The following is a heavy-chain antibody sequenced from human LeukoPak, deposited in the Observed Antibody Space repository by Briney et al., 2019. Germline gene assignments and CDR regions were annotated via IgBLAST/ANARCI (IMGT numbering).Heavy chain of an antibody. CDR2: IGPTGTDR. Sequence: GGSPRLSCAASGFTFSSRGFNWVRQAPGKGLEWVSSIGPTGTDRYYADSVRGRFTISRDNAKNSMYLQMDSLRDEDTAVYYCATETIGRHYDYWGQGTLLTVSS. V-gene: IGHV3-21*01. CDR3: ATETIGRHYDY. D-gene: IGHD1-14*01. J-gene: IGHJ4*02. CDR1: GFTFSSRG.